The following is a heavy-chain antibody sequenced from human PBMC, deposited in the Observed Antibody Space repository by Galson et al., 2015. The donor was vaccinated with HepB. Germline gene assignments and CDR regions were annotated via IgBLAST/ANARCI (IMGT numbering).Heavy chain of an antibody. CDR3: ARIGESVFHDFWSGYYPTGMDV. J-gene: IGHJ6*02. D-gene: IGHD3-3*01. V-gene: IGHV1-8*01. Sequence: SVKVSCKASGYTFTSHDINWMRQAPGQGLEWMGYMNPNSGYTASAQKFQGRVTMSGRTSMSTAYLELSGLTSEDTAIYYCARIGESVFHDFWSGYYPTGMDVWGQGTTVTVSS. CDR2: MNPNSGYT. CDR1: GYTFTSHD.